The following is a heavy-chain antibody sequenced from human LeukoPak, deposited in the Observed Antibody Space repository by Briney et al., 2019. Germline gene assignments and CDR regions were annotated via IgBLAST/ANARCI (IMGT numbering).Heavy chain of an antibody. Sequence: GASVKVSCKASGYTFTGYYMHWVRQAPGQGLEWMGWINPNSGGTNYAQKFQGRVTMTRDTSISTAYMELSRLRSDDTAVYYCARGKGYYYGSGSYSPLDYYYGMDVWGQGTTVTVSS. D-gene: IGHD3-10*01. CDR2: INPNSGGT. CDR1: GYTFTGYY. J-gene: IGHJ6*02. CDR3: ARGKGYYYGSGSYSPLDYYYGMDV. V-gene: IGHV1-2*02.